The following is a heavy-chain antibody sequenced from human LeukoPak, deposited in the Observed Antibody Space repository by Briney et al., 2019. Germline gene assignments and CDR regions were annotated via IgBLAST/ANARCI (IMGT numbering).Heavy chain of an antibody. V-gene: IGHV4-59*01. Sequence: SETLSLTCTVSGGSISSYYWSWIRQPPGKGLEWIGYIYYSGSTNYNPSLKSRVTISVDTSKNQFSLKLSSVTAADTAVYYCVGAYYDSSGYYFPFDYWGQGTLVTVSS. CDR3: VGAYYDSSGYYFPFDY. CDR2: IYYSGST. CDR1: GGSISSYY. J-gene: IGHJ4*02. D-gene: IGHD3-22*01.